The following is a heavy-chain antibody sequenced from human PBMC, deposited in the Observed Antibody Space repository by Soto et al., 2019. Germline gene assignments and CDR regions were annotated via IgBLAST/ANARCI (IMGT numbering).Heavy chain of an antibody. J-gene: IGHJ4*02. D-gene: IGHD2-15*01. V-gene: IGHV3-23*01. Sequence: EVQLLESGGNLVQPGGSLRLSCAASGFTFSNCAMSWVRQAPGRGLEWVSAITGSGGSTYYADSVKGRFTISRDNSKNTLYLQMNSLRAEAAAVYYCAKGSGGSRPYYFDYWGQGTLVTVSS. CDR1: GFTFSNCA. CDR3: AKGSGGSRPYYFDY. CDR2: ITGSGGST.